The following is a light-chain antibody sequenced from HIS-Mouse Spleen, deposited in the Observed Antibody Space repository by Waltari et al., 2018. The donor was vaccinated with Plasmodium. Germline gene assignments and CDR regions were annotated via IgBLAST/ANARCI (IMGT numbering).Light chain of an antibody. Sequence: SYELTQPPSVSVSPGQTARITCSGDALQKQYAYGYQQKPGQAPALVIYKDTERPSGIPERFSGSSSGTTVTLTISGVQAEDEADYYCQSADSSGTYKRVFGGGTKLTVL. CDR2: KDT. CDR3: QSADSSGTYKRV. CDR1: ALQKQY. J-gene: IGLJ3*02. V-gene: IGLV3-25*03.